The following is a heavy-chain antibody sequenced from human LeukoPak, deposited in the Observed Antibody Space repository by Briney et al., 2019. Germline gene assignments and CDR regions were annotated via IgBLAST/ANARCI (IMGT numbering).Heavy chain of an antibody. D-gene: IGHD3-10*01. CDR3: ASSGGY. J-gene: IGHJ4*02. V-gene: IGHV4-61*02. CDR2: IYTSGST. Sequence: PSETLSLTCTVSGGSISSSSYYWSWIRQPAGKGLEWIGRIYTSGSTNYNPSLKSRVTISVDTSKNQFSLKLSSVTAADTAVYYCASSGGYWGQGTLVTVSS. CDR1: GGSISSSSYY.